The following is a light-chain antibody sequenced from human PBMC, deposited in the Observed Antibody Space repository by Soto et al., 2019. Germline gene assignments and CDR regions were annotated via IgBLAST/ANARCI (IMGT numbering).Light chain of an antibody. CDR3: TTWDDSLSGVV. CDR2: RNN. J-gene: IGLJ2*01. V-gene: IGLV1-47*01. Sequence: QSVLTQPPSASGTPGQRVTISCSGSTSNIGSNYVYWYQQLPGTAPKLLIYRNNQRPPGVPDRFSGSKSGASASLAISGLRSEDEADYYCTTWDDSLSGVVFGGGTQLTVL. CDR1: TSNIGSNY.